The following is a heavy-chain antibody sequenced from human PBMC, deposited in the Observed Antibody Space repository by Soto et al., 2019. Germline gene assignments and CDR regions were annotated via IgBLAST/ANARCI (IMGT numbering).Heavy chain of an antibody. CDR2: MNPNSGNT. CDR3: ARGVGSVFGVGP. V-gene: IGHV1-8*01. J-gene: IGHJ5*02. D-gene: IGHD3-3*01. CDR1: GYTFNTND. Sequence: ASVKVSCKASGYTFNTNDIHWVRQATGQGLEWMGWMNPNSGNTGYAEKFQGRVTMTRNTAISTAYMELSSLLSEDTAVYYCARGVGSVFGVGPWGQGTLVTVSS.